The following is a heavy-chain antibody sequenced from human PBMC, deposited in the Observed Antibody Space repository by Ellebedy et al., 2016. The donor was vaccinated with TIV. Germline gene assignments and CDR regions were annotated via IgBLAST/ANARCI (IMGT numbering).Heavy chain of an antibody. CDR1: GFTVSSNH. J-gene: IGHJ4*02. CDR2: IYSGGNT. Sequence: GESLKISCAASGFTVSSNHMSWVRQAPGKGLEWVSIIYSGGNTYYADSVKGRLTISRDNSKNKLYLQMDSLRAEDTAVYYCARTYSYGFHYWGQGTLVTVSS. CDR3: ARTYSYGFHY. V-gene: IGHV3-53*01. D-gene: IGHD5-18*01.